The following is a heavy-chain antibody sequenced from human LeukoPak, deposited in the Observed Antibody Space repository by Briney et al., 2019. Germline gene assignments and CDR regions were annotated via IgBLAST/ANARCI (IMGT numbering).Heavy chain of an antibody. CDR1: GFTFSSHD. CDR2: ISDSGSI. V-gene: IGHV3-48*03. D-gene: IGHD3/OR15-3a*01. Sequence: GGSLRLSCAASGFTFSSHDMNWFRQAPGKGLEWISHISDSGSIYYADSVKGRFTISRDNARNSLYMHMNSLRAEDTAVYYCARDGLGGIKAFDIWGQGTMVTVSS. CDR3: ARDGLGGIKAFDI. J-gene: IGHJ3*02.